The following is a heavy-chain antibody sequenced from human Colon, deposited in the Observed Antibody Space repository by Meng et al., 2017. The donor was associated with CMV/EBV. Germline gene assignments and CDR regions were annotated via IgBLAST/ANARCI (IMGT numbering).Heavy chain of an antibody. CDR3: AREGNAMDV. V-gene: IGHV3-74*01. J-gene: IGHJ6*02. CDR1: GFTFRSYW. CDR2: INKDGGSI. D-gene: IGHD3-10*01. Sequence: GGSLRLSCTASGFTFRSYWMHWVRQAPGKGLVWVSRINKDGGSITYADFVEGRFTISRDNAKNTLYLQMNSLRAEDTAVYYCAREGNAMDVWGQGTTVTVSS.